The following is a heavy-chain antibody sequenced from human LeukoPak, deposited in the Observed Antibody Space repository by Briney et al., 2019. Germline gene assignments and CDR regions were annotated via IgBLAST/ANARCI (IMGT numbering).Heavy chain of an antibody. CDR2: IYSGGST. D-gene: IGHD6-13*01. CDR1: GFTVSSNY. V-gene: IGHV3-66*01. CDR3: ARAGYSSSQGSFDY. Sequence: GGSLRLSCAASGFTVSSNYMSWVRQAPGKGLEWVSVIYSGGSTYYADSVKGRFTISRDNSKNTLYLQMNSLRAEDTAVYYCARAGYSSSQGSFDYWGQGTLVTVSS. J-gene: IGHJ4*02.